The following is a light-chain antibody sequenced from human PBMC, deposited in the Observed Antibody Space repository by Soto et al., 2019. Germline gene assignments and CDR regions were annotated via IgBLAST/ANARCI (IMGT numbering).Light chain of an antibody. CDR2: GTS. CDR3: QQYDNWPSVT. CDR1: QSVGRS. Sequence: IVMTQSPATLSVSSGERATLSCMASQSVGRSLAWYQQKPGQAPRLLIYGTSARATGIPATFSGSGSGTEFTLTISSLQSEDFAIYYCQQYDNWPSVTFGGGTKVDIK. V-gene: IGKV3-15*01. J-gene: IGKJ4*01.